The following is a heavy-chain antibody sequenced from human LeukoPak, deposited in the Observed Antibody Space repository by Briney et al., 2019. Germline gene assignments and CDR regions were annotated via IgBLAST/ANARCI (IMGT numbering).Heavy chain of an antibody. V-gene: IGHV3-9*01. CDR3: AKDMADYSSGWHDY. CDR2: ISWNSGSI. J-gene: IGHJ4*01. CDR1: GFTFDDYA. Sequence: PGRSLRLSCAASGFTFDDYAMHWVRQAPGKGLEWVSGISWNSGSIGYADSVKGRFTISRDNAKNSLYLQMNSLRTEDTALYYCAKDMADYSSGWHDYWGHGTLVTVSS. D-gene: IGHD6-19*01.